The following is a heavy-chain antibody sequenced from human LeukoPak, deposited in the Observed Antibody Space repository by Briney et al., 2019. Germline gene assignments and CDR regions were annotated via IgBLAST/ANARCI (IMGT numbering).Heavy chain of an antibody. V-gene: IGHV3-64*01. CDR2: ISSNGGST. CDR1: GLTFSNYA. J-gene: IGHJ4*02. D-gene: IGHD3-10*01. CDR3: ARAITMVRGVIDY. Sequence: TGGSLRLSCAASGLTFSNYAMHWVRQAPGKGLEYVSAISSNGGSTYYANSVKDRFTISRDNSKNTPYLQMGSLRAEDMAVYYCARAITMVRGVIDYWGQGTLVTVSS.